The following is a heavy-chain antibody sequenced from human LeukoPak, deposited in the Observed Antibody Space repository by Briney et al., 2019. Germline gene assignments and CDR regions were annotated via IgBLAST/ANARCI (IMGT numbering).Heavy chain of an antibody. CDR2: ISSSSSYI. Sequence: PGGSLRLSCAASGFSFSNAWMNWVRQAPGKGLEWVSSISSSSSYIYYADSVKGRFTISRDNAKNSLYLQMNSLRAEDTAVYYCARGDIAAAGSPDDYWGQGTLVTVSS. CDR3: ARGDIAAAGSPDDY. D-gene: IGHD6-13*01. J-gene: IGHJ4*02. V-gene: IGHV3-21*01. CDR1: GFSFSNAW.